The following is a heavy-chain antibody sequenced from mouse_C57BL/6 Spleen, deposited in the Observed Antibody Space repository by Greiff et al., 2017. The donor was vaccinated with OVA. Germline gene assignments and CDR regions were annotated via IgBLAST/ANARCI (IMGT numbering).Heavy chain of an antibody. CDR1: GFSLSTFGMG. V-gene: IGHV8-8*01. J-gene: IGHJ3*01. CDR2: IWWDDDK. CDR3: AREYDFDGVAY. Sequence: QVTLKVCGPGILQPSQTLSLTCSFSGFSLSTFGMGVGWLRQPSGKGLEWLAHIWWDDDKYYNTALKSRLTISKDTYKNQVFLKIANVDTADTSTYYCAREYDFDGVAYWGQGTLVTVSA. D-gene: IGHD2-4*01.